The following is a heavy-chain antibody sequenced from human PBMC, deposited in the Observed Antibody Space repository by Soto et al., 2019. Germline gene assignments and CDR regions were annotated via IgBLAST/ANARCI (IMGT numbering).Heavy chain of an antibody. CDR2: IGPHNDKT. CDR1: GYTFSGYG. V-gene: IGHV1-18*01. D-gene: IGHD5-12*01. Sequence: ASVKVSCKASGYTFSGYGINWLRQAPGQGLEWMGWIGPHNDKTSIAQNFQGRVTMTTDTSTNTVYMELRSLRSDDTAVYYCARDAGDGYKKNDYWGQGTLVTVSS. J-gene: IGHJ4*02. CDR3: ARDAGDGYKKNDY.